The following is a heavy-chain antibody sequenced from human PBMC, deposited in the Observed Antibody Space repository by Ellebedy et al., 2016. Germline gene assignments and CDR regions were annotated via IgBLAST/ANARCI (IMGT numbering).Heavy chain of an antibody. CDR3: ARERGGVAAVVVNWFDP. J-gene: IGHJ5*02. CDR2: ITGSGSSI. D-gene: IGHD6-13*01. Sequence: GGSLRLXXAASGSTISDYYMSWIRQAPGQGLEWVSYITGSGSSIYYADSVKGRFTVSWDNAKKSLYLQMNSLRAEDTAVYYCARERGGVAAVVVNWFDPWGQGTLVTVSS. V-gene: IGHV3-11*04. CDR1: GSTISDYY.